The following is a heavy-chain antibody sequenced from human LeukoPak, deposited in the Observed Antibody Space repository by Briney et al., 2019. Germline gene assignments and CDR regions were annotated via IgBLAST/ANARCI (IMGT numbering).Heavy chain of an antibody. J-gene: IGHJ2*01. CDR3: ARDWPGISLHFDL. CDR2: INPNTGDT. CDR1: GFTFNAYY. V-gene: IGHV1-2*02. D-gene: IGHD2-15*01. Sequence: GASVKVSCKASGFTFNAYYIHWVRQAPGQGLEWMGWINPNTGDTNFAQKFQGRVAMTRDTSLSTAYMDLSRLTSDDTAVYYSARDWPGISLHFDLWGRGTLITVSS.